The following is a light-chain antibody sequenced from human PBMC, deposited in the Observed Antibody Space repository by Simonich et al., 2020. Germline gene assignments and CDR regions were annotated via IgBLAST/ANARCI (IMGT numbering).Light chain of an antibody. V-gene: IGLV4-69*01. J-gene: IGLJ2*01. CDR1: SGHRSYA. CDR2: LNSDGSH. Sequence: QLVLTHSPSASASLGASVKLTCTLSSGHRSYANAWHQQQPEKGPRYLLKLNSDGSHSKGDAIPSRFSGASSVAERSLTISSLQSEDEADYYCQTWGTGIQVFGGGTKLTVL. CDR3: QTWGTGIQV.